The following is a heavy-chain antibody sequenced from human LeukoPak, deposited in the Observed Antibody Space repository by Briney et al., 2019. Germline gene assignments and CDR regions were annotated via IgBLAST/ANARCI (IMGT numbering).Heavy chain of an antibody. D-gene: IGHD3-16*02. J-gene: IGHJ6*03. CDR1: GGSIGTYY. V-gene: IGHV4-59*08. CDR3: ARHIGGGIEDMDV. CDR2: IYEPGT. Sequence: PSETLSLTCTVSGGSIGTYYWSWIRQSPGKGLEWSVYIYEPGTRYNPYLQSRVAHSVDRSSNQFFLKMSSVTAADTAVYYCARHIGGGIEDMDVWGKGTKVIVSS.